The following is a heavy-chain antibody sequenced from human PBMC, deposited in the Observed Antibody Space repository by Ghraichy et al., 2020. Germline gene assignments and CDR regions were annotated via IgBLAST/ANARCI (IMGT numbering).Heavy chain of an antibody. J-gene: IGHJ4*02. Sequence: LSLTCAASGFTFSSYGMHWVRQAPGKGLEWVAVIWYDGSNKYYADSVKGRFTISRDNSKNTLYLQMNSLRAEDTAVYYCARAYSPWDIVVPPDYWGQGTLVTVSS. V-gene: IGHV3-33*01. CDR1: GFTFSSYG. CDR2: IWYDGSNK. D-gene: IGHD2-2*01. CDR3: ARAYSPWDIVVPPDY.